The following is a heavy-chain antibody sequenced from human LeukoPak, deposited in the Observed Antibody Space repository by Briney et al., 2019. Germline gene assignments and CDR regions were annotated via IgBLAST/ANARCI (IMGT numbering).Heavy chain of an antibody. CDR2: MNPNSGNT. V-gene: IGHV1-8*02. J-gene: IGHJ6*03. Sequence: ASVKVSCKASGYTFTSYDINWVRHATGQGLEWMGWMNPNSGNTGYAQKFHGRVTMTRNTSISTAYMELTSMRSEDTAVYDYARGVRLSCYSCRYYYYYMDGWGKGTTVTVSS. D-gene: IGHD2-15*01. CDR1: GYTFTSYD. CDR3: ARGVRLSCYSCRYYYYYMDG.